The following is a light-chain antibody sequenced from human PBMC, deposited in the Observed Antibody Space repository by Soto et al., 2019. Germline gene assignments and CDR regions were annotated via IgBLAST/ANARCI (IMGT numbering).Light chain of an antibody. CDR2: GAS. CDR3: KQYGSSPPIT. J-gene: IGKJ4*01. Sequence: EIGVTQSPATLSVSPGERATLSCRASQSVYNNLAWYQQKPGQAPRLLIYGASSRATGIPDRFSGSGSGTDFTLTISRLEPEDVAVYYCKQYGSSPPITFGGGTKVDI. CDR1: QSVYNN. V-gene: IGKV3-20*01.